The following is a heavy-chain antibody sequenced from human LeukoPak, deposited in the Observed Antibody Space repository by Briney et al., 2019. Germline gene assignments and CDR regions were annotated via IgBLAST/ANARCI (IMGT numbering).Heavy chain of an antibody. V-gene: IGHV4-39*01. CDR2: IYYSGST. D-gene: IGHD3-9*01. Sequence: SETLCLTCTVSGGSISSSSYYWGWIRQPPGKGLEWIGSIYYSGSTYYNPSLKSRVTISVDTSKNQFSLKLSSVTAADTAVYYCRSIPDDTYYSYGMYVWGQGTTVTVSS. CDR3: RSIPDDTYYSYGMYV. CDR1: GGSISSSSYY. J-gene: IGHJ6*02.